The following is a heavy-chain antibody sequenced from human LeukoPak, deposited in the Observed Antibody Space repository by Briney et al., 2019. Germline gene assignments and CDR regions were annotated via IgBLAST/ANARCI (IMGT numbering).Heavy chain of an antibody. Sequence: SETLYLTCTASGVSISSYYRSWIRQPPGKGLEWIGCIYYSGSTNYNPSLKCQVTISVDTSKNQSSLKVSSVTAADTAVNYCARGNKGVVPGYGGQGTLVTVSA. CDR3: ARGNKGVVPGY. J-gene: IGHJ4*02. V-gene: IGHV4-59*01. D-gene: IGHD3-3*01. CDR2: IYYSGST. CDR1: GVSISSYY.